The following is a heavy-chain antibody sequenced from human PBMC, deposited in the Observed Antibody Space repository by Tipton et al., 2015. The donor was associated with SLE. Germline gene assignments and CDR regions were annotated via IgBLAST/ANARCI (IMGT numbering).Heavy chain of an antibody. D-gene: IGHD5-12*01. V-gene: IGHV4-34*01. CDR2: VNQSGGT. CDR3: ARIVATTHDAFDI. CDR1: GGSFSGHT. J-gene: IGHJ3*02. Sequence: TLSLTCGVYGGSFSGHTWTWIRQSPGQGLEWIGDVNQSGGTNYNPSLKSRVTISLDTSKNQFSLKLSSVTAADTAVYYCARIVATTHDAFDIWGQGTMVTVSS.